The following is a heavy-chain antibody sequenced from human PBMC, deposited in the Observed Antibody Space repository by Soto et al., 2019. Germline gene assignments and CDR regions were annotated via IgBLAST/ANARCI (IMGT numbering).Heavy chain of an antibody. V-gene: IGHV3-73*01. CDR2: IRSKANSYAT. J-gene: IGHJ4*02. D-gene: IGHD1-26*01. CDR1: GFTFSGSA. CDR3: TRGDWWELPTMDY. Sequence: GGSLRLSCEASGFTFSGSAMHWVRQASGKGLEWVGRIRSKANSYATAYAASVKGRFTISRDGSKNTAYLQMNSLKTEDTAVYYCTRGDWWELPTMDYWGQGTLVTVSS.